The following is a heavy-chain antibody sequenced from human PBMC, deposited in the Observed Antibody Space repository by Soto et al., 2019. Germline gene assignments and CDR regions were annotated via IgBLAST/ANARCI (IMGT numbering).Heavy chain of an antibody. CDR2: ISSSSSYT. CDR1: GFTFSDYY. CDR3: ARHKQQLVAAFDI. Sequence: GESLRLSCAASGFTFSDYYMSWIRQAPGKGLEWVSYISSSSSYTNYADSVKGRFTISRDNAKNSLYLQMNSLRAEDTAVYYCARHKQQLVAAFDIWGQGTMVTVSS. D-gene: IGHD6-13*01. V-gene: IGHV3-11*06. J-gene: IGHJ3*02.